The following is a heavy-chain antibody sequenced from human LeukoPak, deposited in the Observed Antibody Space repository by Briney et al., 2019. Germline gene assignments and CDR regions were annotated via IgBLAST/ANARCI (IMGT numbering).Heavy chain of an antibody. V-gene: IGHV3-7*04. CDR1: GFTFSSYW. D-gene: IGHD3-9*01. Sequence: PGGSLRLSCAASGFTFSSYWMSWVRQAPGKGLEWVANIKQDGSEKYYVDSVKGRFTISRDNAKNSLYLQMNSLRAEDTAVYYCARDLRVGILTGYRPPYWGQGTLVTVSS. CDR2: IKQDGSEK. CDR3: ARDLRVGILTGYRPPY. J-gene: IGHJ4*02.